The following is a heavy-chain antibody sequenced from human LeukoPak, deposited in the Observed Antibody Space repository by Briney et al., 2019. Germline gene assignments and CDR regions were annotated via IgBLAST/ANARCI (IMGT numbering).Heavy chain of an antibody. CDR1: GFTFRNAL. V-gene: IGHV3-15*01. CDR2: IKSKADGGTT. D-gene: IGHD3-22*01. CDR3: IIEYYYDSGIPYRNYY. Sequence: GGSLRLSCAASGFTFRNALMSWVRQAPGKGLEWVGRIKSKADGGTTDCAAPVKGRFSISRDDSKNTLYLQMNSLKTEDTAVYYCIIEYYYDSGIPYRNYYWGQGTLVTVSS. J-gene: IGHJ4*02.